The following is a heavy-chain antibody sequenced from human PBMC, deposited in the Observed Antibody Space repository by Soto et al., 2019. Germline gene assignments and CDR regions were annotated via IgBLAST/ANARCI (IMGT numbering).Heavy chain of an antibody. CDR2: MNPNSGNT. J-gene: IGHJ6*03. D-gene: IGHD4-17*01. CDR1: GYTFTSYD. V-gene: IGHV1-8*01. Sequence: ASVKVSCKASGYTFTSYDINWVRQATGQGLEWMGWMNPNSGNTGYAQKFQGRITMTRNTSISTAYMELSSLRSEDTAVYYCARGGHGDYRHYYYYYMDVWGKGTTVTVSS. CDR3: ARGGHGDYRHYYYYYMDV.